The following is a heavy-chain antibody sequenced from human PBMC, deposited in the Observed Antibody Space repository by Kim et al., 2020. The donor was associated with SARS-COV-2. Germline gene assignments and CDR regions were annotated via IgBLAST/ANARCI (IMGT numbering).Heavy chain of an antibody. CDR2: IWYDGSNK. CDR1: GFTFSSYG. D-gene: IGHD1-26*01. CDR3: AKDGTFGSYRSPMDV. Sequence: GGSLRLSCAASGFTFSSYGMHWVRQAPGKGLEWVAVIWYDGSNKYYADSVKGRFTISRDNSKNTLYLQMNSLRAEDTAVYYCAKDGTFGSYRSPMDVWGQGTTVTVSS. J-gene: IGHJ6*02. V-gene: IGHV3-33*06.